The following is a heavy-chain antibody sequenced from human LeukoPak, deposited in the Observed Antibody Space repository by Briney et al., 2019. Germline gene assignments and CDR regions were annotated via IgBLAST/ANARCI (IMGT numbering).Heavy chain of an antibody. CDR3: AKDPSGVAVYYFQF. D-gene: IGHD6-19*01. Sequence: GGSLRLSCAVSGFTFDHYAMHWVRQAPGKGLQWVASISWNSGTIAYGDSAKGRFTISRDNAKNSLYLQMHSLRSDDTAVYYCAKDPSGVAVYYFQFWGQGTLVTVSS. J-gene: IGHJ4*02. V-gene: IGHV3-9*01. CDR1: GFTFDHYA. CDR2: ISWNSGTI.